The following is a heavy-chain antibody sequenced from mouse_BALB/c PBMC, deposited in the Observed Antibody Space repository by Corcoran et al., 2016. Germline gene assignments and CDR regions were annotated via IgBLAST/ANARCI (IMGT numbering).Heavy chain of an antibody. CDR2: INTYTGEP. V-gene: IGHV9-3-1*01. CDR1: GYTFTNYG. Sequence: QIQLVQSGPELKKPGETVKISCKASGYTFTNYGMNWVKQAPGKGLKWIGWINTYTGEPTYADDFKGRFAFSLDTSVSTAYLQINNLKNEDTATYFCATYYDYDWFAYWGQGTLVTVSA. J-gene: IGHJ3*01. CDR3: ATYYDYDWFAY. D-gene: IGHD2-4*01.